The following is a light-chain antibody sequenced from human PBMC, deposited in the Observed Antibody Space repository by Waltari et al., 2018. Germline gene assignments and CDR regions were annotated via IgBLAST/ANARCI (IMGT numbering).Light chain of an antibody. Sequence: EIVLTPSPGTLSLSPGERATLPCRASQSVTSTYLAWYQQKPGQAPSLLMYDVSSRATGIPDRFSGSGSGTDFTLTISRLEPEDFAVYFCQQYSSPPNSFGQGTKLEIK. CDR2: DVS. V-gene: IGKV3-20*01. J-gene: IGKJ2*03. CDR3: QQYSSPPNS. CDR1: QSVTSTY.